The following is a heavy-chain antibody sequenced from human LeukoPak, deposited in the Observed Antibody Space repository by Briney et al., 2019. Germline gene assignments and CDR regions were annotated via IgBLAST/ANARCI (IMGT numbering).Heavy chain of an antibody. CDR3: VRRAPGAFDY. CDR2: IHYSGST. CDR1: GGSISSSSYY. J-gene: IGHJ4*02. Sequence: SETLSLTCTVSGGSISSSSYYWGWIRRAPGKGLEWIGSIHYSGSTYYNPSLKSRVTISVDTSKNQFSLNLSSVTAADTAVYYCVRRAPGAFDYWGQGTLVTVSS. V-gene: IGHV4-39*01. D-gene: IGHD1-26*01.